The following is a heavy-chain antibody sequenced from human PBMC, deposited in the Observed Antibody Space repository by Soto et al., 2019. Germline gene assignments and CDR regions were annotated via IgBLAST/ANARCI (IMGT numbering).Heavy chain of an antibody. D-gene: IGHD2-15*01. CDR3: AEMVVVVAAKGWFDP. V-gene: IGHV3-23*01. J-gene: IGHJ5*02. CDR1: GFTFSSYA. Sequence: PGGSLRLSCAASGFTFSSYAMSWVRQAPGKGLEWVSAISGSGGSTYYADSVKGRFTISRDNSKNTLYLQMNSLRAEDTAVYYWAEMVVVVAAKGWFDPWGQGTLVTVSS. CDR2: ISGSGGST.